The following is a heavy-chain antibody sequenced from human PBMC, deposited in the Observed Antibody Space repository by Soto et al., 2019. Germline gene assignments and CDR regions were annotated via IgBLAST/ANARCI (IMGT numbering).Heavy chain of an antibody. V-gene: IGHV3-11*01. CDR2: ISSTGNTQ. CDR3: ARGGVGAAGMDC. D-gene: IGHD6-13*01. J-gene: IGHJ4*02. Sequence: QVQLVESGGDLVKPGGSLRLSCAGSGFTFSDNYMTWIRQAPGKRLEWISYISSTGNTQYYADSVKGRFTISRDNAKNSLYLQMNSLKVEDTAVYYCARGGVGAAGMDCWGQGTLVTVSS. CDR1: GFTFSDNY.